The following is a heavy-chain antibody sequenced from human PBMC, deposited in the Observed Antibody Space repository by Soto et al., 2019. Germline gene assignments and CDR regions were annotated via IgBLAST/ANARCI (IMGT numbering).Heavy chain of an antibody. V-gene: IGHV3-48*03. J-gene: IGHJ4*02. Sequence: EVQLVESGGGLVQPGGSLRLSCAASGFTFSSYEMNWVRQAPGKGLEWVSYISSSGSTIYYADSVEGRFTISRDNAKNSRYLLMNSLRAEDTAVYYCARGSYYGRYFDYWGQGTLVTVSS. D-gene: IGHD1-26*01. CDR2: ISSSGSTI. CDR1: GFTFSSYE. CDR3: ARGSYYGRYFDY.